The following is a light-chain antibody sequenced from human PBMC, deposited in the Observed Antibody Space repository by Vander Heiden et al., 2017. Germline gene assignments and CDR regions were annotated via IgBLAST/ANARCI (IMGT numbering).Light chain of an antibody. CDR2: AAS. V-gene: IGKV1-39*01. J-gene: IGKJ5*01. Sequence: SSLSASVGDRVTITCRASQSISSYLNWYQQKPGKAPKLLIYAASSLQSGVPSRFSGSGSGTDFTLTISSLQPEDFATYYCQQSYSTPQAFGQGTQVEIK. CDR1: QSISSY. CDR3: QQSYSTPQA.